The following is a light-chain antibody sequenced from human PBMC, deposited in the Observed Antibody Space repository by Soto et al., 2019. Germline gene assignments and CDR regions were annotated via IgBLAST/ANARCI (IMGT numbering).Light chain of an antibody. CDR1: VRNVGGYNY. CDR2: EVD. Sequence: QSVLTQPPSASGSPGQSVSISCTGTVRNVGGYNYVSWYHQIPGKAPKLIIYEVDKRPSGVPDRFSGSKAGSTASLTISGLQAEDEGDYYCWSYAGRNTYVCGSGTKGTVL. J-gene: IGLJ1*01. CDR3: WSYAGRNTYV. V-gene: IGLV2-8*01.